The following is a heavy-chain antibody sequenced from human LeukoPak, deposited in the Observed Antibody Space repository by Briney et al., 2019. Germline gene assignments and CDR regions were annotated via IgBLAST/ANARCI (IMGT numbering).Heavy chain of an antibody. CDR2: IYYSGST. CDR1: GGSISSGGYY. V-gene: IGHV4-31*03. Sequence: SQTLSLTCTVSGGSISSGGYYWSWIRQHPGKGLEWIGYIYYSGSTNYNPSLKSRVTISVDTSKNQFSLKLSSVTAADTAVYYCARDRSYYGSGSYYNHSWGQGTLVTVSS. J-gene: IGHJ4*02. CDR3: ARDRSYYGSGSYYNHS. D-gene: IGHD3-10*01.